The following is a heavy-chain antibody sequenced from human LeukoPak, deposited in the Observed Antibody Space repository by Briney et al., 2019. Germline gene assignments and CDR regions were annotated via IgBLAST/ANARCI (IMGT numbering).Heavy chain of an antibody. V-gene: IGHV4-34*01. CDR1: GGSFSDYY. CDR3: AGVVTIVRGTSKHFDY. CDR2: INHSGST. Sequence: SETLSLTCAVYGGSFSDYYWNWIRQPPGKGLEWIGEINHSGSTNYNPSLKSRVNISVDTSKHQFSLKLSSVTAADTAVYYCAGVVTIVRGTSKHFDYWGQGTLVTVSS. D-gene: IGHD3-10*01. J-gene: IGHJ4*02.